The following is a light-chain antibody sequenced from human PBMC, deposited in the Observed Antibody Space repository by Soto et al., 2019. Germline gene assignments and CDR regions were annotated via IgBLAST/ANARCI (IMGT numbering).Light chain of an antibody. J-gene: IGLJ2*01. Sequence: QSALTQPGSVSGSPGQSITISCTGTNSDLGTYNLVSWYQQSPGKAPKLMISEASKRPSGVSYRFSGSKSGNTASLTISGLQAEDDADYYCCSYAGSGILVFGGGTKLTVL. V-gene: IGLV2-23*01. CDR1: NSDLGTYNL. CDR2: EAS. CDR3: CSYAGSGILV.